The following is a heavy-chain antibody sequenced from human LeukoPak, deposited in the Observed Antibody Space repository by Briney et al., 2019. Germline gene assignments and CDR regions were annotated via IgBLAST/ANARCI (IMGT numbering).Heavy chain of an antibody. CDR3: AKDRRGFMVRGRNYYYGMDV. J-gene: IGHJ6*04. CDR1: GFTFSSYG. Sequence: GRSLRLSCAASGFTFSSYGMHWVRQAPGKGLEWVAVISYDGSNKYYADSVKGRFTISRDNSKNTLYLQMNSLRAEDTAVYCCAKDRRGFMVRGRNYYYGMDVWGKGTTVTVSS. V-gene: IGHV3-30*18. CDR2: ISYDGSNK. D-gene: IGHD3-10*01.